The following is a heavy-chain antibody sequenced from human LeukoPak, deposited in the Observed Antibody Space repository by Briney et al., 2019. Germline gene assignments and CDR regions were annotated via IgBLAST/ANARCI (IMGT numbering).Heavy chain of an antibody. CDR2: INEGGNEK. V-gene: IGHV3-7*03. Sequence: GGSLRLSCAASGFTFSDYYMSWIRQVPGKGLEWLVNINEGGNEKNYVDSVKGRFTASRDNAQNSLYLQMNSLRVEDTAVYYCARHPNSNWDYWGQGTLVTVSS. CDR1: GFTFSDYY. J-gene: IGHJ4*02. D-gene: IGHD6-13*01. CDR3: ARHPNSNWDY.